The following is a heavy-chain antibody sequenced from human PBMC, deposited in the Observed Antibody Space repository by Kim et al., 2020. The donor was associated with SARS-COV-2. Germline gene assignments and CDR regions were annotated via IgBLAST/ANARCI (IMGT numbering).Heavy chain of an antibody. CDR1: GFTFSDSS. V-gene: IGHV3-73*01. D-gene: IGHD3-3*02. Sequence: GGSLRLSCAASGFTFSDSSIHWVRQASGKGLEWVGRIRSKVYSYATSYAASVKGRFTISRDDSESMAYLQMNSLKTEDTAVYYCTRIPATTLAFWDAFDV. J-gene: IGHJ3*01. CDR3: TRIPATTLAFWDAFDV. CDR2: IRSKVYSYAT.